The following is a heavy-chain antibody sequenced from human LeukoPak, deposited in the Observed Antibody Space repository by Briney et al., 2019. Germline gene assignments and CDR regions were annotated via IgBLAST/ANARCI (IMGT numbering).Heavy chain of an antibody. CDR1: GGSISSHY. CDR2: IYYSGST. CDR3: ARELGYCSGGSCYGWNAFDI. Sequence: SETLSLTCTVSGGSISSHYWSWIRQPPGKGLEWIGYIYYSGSTNYNPSLKSRVTISVDTSKNQFSLKLSSVTAADTAVYYCARELGYCSGGSCYGWNAFDIWGQGTMVTVSS. D-gene: IGHD2-15*01. V-gene: IGHV4-59*11. J-gene: IGHJ3*02.